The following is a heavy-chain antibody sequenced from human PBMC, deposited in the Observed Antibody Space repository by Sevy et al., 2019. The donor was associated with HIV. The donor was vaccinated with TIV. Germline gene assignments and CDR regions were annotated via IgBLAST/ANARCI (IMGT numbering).Heavy chain of an antibody. Sequence: GGSLRLSCAASGFTFSDYSMHWVRQAPGKGLEWVAVIFYDGRNYKYSVDSVKGRFTISRDNSKNTLFHQMNSLRAEDSAIYYCARDRGEILHSAFDYWGQRTLVTDSS. D-gene: IGHD2-15*01. CDR2: IFYDGRNYK. CDR3: ARDRGEILHSAFDY. J-gene: IGHJ4*02. CDR1: GFTFSDYS. V-gene: IGHV3-30*14.